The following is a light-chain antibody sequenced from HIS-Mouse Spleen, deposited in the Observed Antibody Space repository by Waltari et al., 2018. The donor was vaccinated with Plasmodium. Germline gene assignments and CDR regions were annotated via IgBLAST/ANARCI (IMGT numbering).Light chain of an antibody. CDR3: QSADSSGTYRV. Sequence: SYELTQPPSVSVSPGQTARLPCSGDALPKQYAYGYQQKPGQAPVLGIYKDSERPSGIPERFSGSSSGTTVTLTISGVQAEDEADYYCQSADSSGTYRVFGGGTKLTVL. CDR2: KDS. J-gene: IGLJ2*01. CDR1: ALPKQY. V-gene: IGLV3-25*03.